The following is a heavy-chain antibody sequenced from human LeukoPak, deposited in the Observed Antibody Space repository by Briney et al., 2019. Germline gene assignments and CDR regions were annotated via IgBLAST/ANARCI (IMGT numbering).Heavy chain of an antibody. D-gene: IGHD5-24*01. Sequence: PGGSLRLSCAASGFTFSSYGMHWVRQAPGKGLEWVAVISYDGSNKYYADSVKGRFTISRDNSKNTLYLQMNSLRAEDTAVYYCAKDPKGWLQLGWFDPWGQGTLVTVS. J-gene: IGHJ5*02. CDR3: AKDPKGWLQLGWFDP. CDR1: GFTFSSYG. V-gene: IGHV3-30*18. CDR2: ISYDGSNK.